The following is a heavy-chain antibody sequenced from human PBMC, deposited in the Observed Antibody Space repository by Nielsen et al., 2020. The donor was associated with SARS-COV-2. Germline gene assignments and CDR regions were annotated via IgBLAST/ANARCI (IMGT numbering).Heavy chain of an antibody. CDR3: ARATPRLGELSSGGAFDI. CDR1: GYTFTGYY. CDR2: INPNSGGT. Sequence: ASVKVSCKASGYTFTGYYMHWVRQAPGQGLERMGWINPNSGGTNYAQKFQGWVTMTRDTSISTAYMELSRLRSDDTAVYYCARATPRLGELSSGGAFDIWGQGTMVTVSS. V-gene: IGHV1-2*04. D-gene: IGHD3-16*02. J-gene: IGHJ3*02.